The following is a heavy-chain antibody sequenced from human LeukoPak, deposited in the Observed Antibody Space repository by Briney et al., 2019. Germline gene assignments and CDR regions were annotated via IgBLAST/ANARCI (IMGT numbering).Heavy chain of an antibody. V-gene: IGHV4-4*07. CDR3: ARATYYSWGYYYYYMDV. J-gene: IGHJ6*03. CDR2: IYTSGST. D-gene: IGHD2/OR15-2a*01. CDR1: GGSISSYY. Sequence: PSETLSLTCTVSGGSISSYYWSWIRQPAGKGLEWIGRIYTSGSTNYNPSLKGRVTMSVDTSKNQFSLKLSSVTAADTAVYYCARATYYSWGYYYYYMDVWGKGTTVTVSS.